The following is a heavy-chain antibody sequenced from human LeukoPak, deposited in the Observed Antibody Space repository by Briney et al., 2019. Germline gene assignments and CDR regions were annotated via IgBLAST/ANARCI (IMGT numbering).Heavy chain of an antibody. D-gene: IGHD6-19*01. V-gene: IGHV4-31*03. Sequence: SQTLSLTCTVSGGSISSGGYYWSWIRQHPGKGLEWIGYIYYSGSTYYNPSLKSRVTISVDTSKNQFSLKLSSVTAADTAVYYCARVRSSGWSSLYYFDYWGQGTLVTVSS. CDR2: IYYSGST. CDR3: ARVRSSGWSSLYYFDY. CDR1: GGSISSGGYY. J-gene: IGHJ4*02.